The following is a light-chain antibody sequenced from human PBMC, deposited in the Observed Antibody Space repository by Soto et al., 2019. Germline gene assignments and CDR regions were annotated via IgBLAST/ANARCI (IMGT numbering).Light chain of an antibody. Sequence: EIVMTQSPATLSVSPGERASLSCRASQSVSSNLAWYQQKPGQTPRLLIYATSTRATGIPARFSGSGSGTRGTLTISSLQPDDFATYYCQQYNSYSRTFGQGTKVDIK. CDR1: QSVSSN. CDR2: ATS. V-gene: IGKV3-15*01. J-gene: IGKJ1*01. CDR3: QQYNSYSRT.